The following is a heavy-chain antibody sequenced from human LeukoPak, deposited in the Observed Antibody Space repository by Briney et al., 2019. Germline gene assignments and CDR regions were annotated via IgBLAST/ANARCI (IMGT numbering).Heavy chain of an antibody. CDR2: IYYSGST. J-gene: IGHJ4*02. D-gene: IGHD3-16*02. CDR1: GGSVSGTNYY. V-gene: IGHV4-39*07. Sequence: SETLSLTCSVSGGSVSGTNYYWAWIRQPPEKGLEWIGTIYYSGSTYYNVSLKSRVTISVDTSKNQFSLKLNSVTAPDTAVYYCARLIGLGEVSPYFDFWGQGRLVTVSS. CDR3: ARLIGLGEVSPYFDF.